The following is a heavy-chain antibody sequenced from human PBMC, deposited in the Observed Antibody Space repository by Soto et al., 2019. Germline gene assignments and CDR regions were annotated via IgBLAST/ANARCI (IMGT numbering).Heavy chain of an antibody. CDR2: IYTSGST. V-gene: IGHV4-4*07. D-gene: IGHD2-2*01. CDR3: ARDFTRVVVPAAMGGYNWFDP. Sequence: QVQLQESGPGLVKPSETLSLTCTVSGGSISSYYWSWIRQPAGKGLEWIGRIYTSGSTNYNPSLKGRVTMSVDTSKNQFSLKLSSVTAADTAVYYCARDFTRVVVPAAMGGYNWFDPWGQGTLVTVSS. CDR1: GGSISSYY. J-gene: IGHJ5*02.